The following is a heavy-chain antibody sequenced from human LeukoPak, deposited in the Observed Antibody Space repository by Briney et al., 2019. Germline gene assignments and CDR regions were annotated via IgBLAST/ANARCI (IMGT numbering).Heavy chain of an antibody. CDR1: GYTFTNYA. J-gene: IGHJ3*02. CDR3: ARLEPDVSLGATGPLDDAFDI. D-gene: IGHD1-26*01. Sequence: ASVKVSCKASGYTFTNYAIHWVRQAPGQRLEWMGWINPGNGDRKYSQKFQGRVTITTDEFTSTAYMELSSLRSEDTAVYYCARLEPDVSLGATGPLDDAFDIWGQGTMVTVSS. CDR2: INPGNGDR. V-gene: IGHV1-3*01.